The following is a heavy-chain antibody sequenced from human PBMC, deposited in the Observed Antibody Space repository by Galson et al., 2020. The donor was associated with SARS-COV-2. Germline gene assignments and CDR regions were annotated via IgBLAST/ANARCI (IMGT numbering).Heavy chain of an antibody. CDR2: ISYDGSNK. V-gene: IGHV3-30-3*01. J-gene: IGHJ4*02. D-gene: IGHD3-10*01. Sequence: GESLKISCAASGFTFSSYAMHWVRQAPGKGLEWVAVISYDGSNKYYADSVKGRFTISRDNSKNTLYLQMNSLRAEDTAVYYCARSGSGSYYMAFDYWGQGTLVTVSS. CDR1: GFTFSSYA. CDR3: ARSGSGSYYMAFDY.